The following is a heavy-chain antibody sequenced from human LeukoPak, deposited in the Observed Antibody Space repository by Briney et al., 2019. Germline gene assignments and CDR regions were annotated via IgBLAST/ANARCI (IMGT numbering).Heavy chain of an antibody. CDR2: ISSSGSV. J-gene: IGHJ4*02. D-gene: IGHD5-12*01. V-gene: IGHV4-4*09. CDR1: RGSISGSIRSYY. Sequence: SETLSLTCTVSRGSISGSIRSYYWSWFRQPPGKGLEWIGYISSSGSVNDNPSLRSRVTISVDTSKNQFFLNLSSVSAADTAVYYCARIPLGYSGAYYFDYWGQGTLVTVSP. CDR3: ARIPLGYSGAYYFDY.